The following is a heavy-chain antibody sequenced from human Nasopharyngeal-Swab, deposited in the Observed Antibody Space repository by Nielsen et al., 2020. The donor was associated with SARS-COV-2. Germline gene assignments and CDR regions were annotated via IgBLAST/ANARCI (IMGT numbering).Heavy chain of an antibody. Sequence: GESLKISCAASGFTFSNYSMNWVRQAQGKGLEWVSSISSSTSYIYYAYSVKGRFTISRYNAKNSLYLQMNSLRAEDTAVYYCARDGFGEFPYYYYYGMDVWGQGTTVTVSS. CDR1: GFTFSNYS. CDR3: ARDGFGEFPYYYYYGMDV. CDR2: ISSSTSYI. V-gene: IGHV3-21*01. D-gene: IGHD3-10*01. J-gene: IGHJ6*02.